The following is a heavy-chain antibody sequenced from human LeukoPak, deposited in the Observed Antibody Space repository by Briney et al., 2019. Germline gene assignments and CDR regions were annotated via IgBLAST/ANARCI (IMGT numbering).Heavy chain of an antibody. CDR3: ARGGPIYAFDI. Sequence: SETLSLTCTVSGGSISSSSYYWGWIRQPPGKGLEWIGSIYYSGSTYYNPSLKSRVTISVDTSKNQFSLKLSSVTAADTAVYYCARGGPIYAFDIWGQGTMVTVSS. D-gene: IGHD5-12*01. CDR1: GGSISSSSYY. CDR2: IYYSGST. J-gene: IGHJ3*02. V-gene: IGHV4-39*07.